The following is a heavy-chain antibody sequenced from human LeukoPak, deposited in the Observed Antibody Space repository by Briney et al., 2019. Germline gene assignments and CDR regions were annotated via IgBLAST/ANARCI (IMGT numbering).Heavy chain of an antibody. CDR1: GYSFTSYW. CDR3: ARPSGVPAASWYFDY. CDR2: IYPGDSDT. Sequence: GESLKISCQGSGYSFTSYWIAWVRQMPGKGLEWMGIIYPGDSDTRYSPSFQGQVTISADKSISTAYLQWSSLKPSDTAMYYCARPSGVPAASWYFDYWGQGTLVTVSS. D-gene: IGHD2-2*01. J-gene: IGHJ4*02. V-gene: IGHV5-51*01.